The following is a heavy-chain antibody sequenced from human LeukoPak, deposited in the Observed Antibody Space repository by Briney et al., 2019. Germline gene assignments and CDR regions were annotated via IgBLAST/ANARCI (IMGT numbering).Heavy chain of an antibody. CDR1: GLTFSNYN. Sequence: GGSLRLSCAASGLTFSNYNMNWVRQAPGKAMEWVSSITSSGTYNFYADSVRGRFTISRDNAKNSLYLQMDSLGPEDTAVYYCARDPYSGNYGNYYYYYMDVWGKGTTVTISS. CDR2: ITSSGTYN. CDR3: ARDPYSGNYGNYYYYYMDV. D-gene: IGHD1-26*01. V-gene: IGHV3-21*01. J-gene: IGHJ6*03.